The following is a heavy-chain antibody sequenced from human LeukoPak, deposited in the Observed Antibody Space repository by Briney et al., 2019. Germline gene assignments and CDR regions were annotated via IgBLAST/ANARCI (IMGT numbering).Heavy chain of an antibody. J-gene: IGHJ3*02. CDR3: LGSGYFDAFDI. CDR1: GGSFSGYY. Sequence: SETLSLTCAVYGGSFSGYYWSWIRQPPGKGLEWIGYIYYSGSTNYNPSLKSRVTISVDTSKNQFSLKLSSVTAADTAVYYLLGSGYFDAFDIWGQGTMVTVSS. CDR2: IYYSGST. D-gene: IGHD6-13*01. V-gene: IGHV4-59*12.